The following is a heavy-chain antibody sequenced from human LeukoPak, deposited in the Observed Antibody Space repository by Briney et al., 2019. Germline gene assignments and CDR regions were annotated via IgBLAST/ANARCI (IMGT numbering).Heavy chain of an antibody. V-gene: IGHV3-23*01. CDR2: ISGSGGST. D-gene: IGHD3-9*01. CDR3: AQVRYYDILAGSWGYFDC. J-gene: IGHJ4*02. CDR1: GFTLSSDA. Sequence: GRSLRLSCAASGFTLSSDATSWVRQPPGKGLEWVSGISGSGGSTYTADSVKGRFTISRDNSKNTLFLQMNRLRAEDAAVYYCAQVRYYDILAGSWGYFDCWGQGTLVTVSS.